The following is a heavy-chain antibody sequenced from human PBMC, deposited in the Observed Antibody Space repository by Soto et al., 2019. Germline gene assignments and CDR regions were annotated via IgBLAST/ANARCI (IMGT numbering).Heavy chain of an antibody. D-gene: IGHD6-19*01. V-gene: IGHV4-34*01. J-gene: IGHJ5*02. Sequence: SVTLSLTCAVYGGSFSGYYCTWIRQPPGKGLEWIGEINQSGSTNYNPSLKSRVTISVDMSKNQFSLRMSSVTAADTAVYYCARVVSSGRPNWFDPWGQGTLVTVSS. CDR1: GGSFSGYY. CDR2: INQSGST. CDR3: ARVVSSGRPNWFDP.